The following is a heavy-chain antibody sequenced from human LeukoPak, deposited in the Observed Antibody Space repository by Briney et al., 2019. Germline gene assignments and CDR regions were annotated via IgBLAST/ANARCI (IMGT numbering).Heavy chain of an antibody. CDR3: AREDYQLVSGDFYYYMDV. V-gene: IGHV4-59*12. CDR2: IYYSGST. Sequence: PSETLSLTCTVSGGSISSYYWSWIRQPPGKGLEWIGYIYYSGSTNYNPSLKSRVTISVDTSKNQFSLKLSSVTAADTGIYYCAREDYQLVSGDFYYYMDVWGKGTTITVSS. D-gene: IGHD2-2*01. CDR1: GGSISSYY. J-gene: IGHJ6*03.